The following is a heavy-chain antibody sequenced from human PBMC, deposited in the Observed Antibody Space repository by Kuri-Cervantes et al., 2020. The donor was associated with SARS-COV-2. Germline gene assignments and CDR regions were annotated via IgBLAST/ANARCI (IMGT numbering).Heavy chain of an antibody. CDR3: ARREFPLNWSDP. CDR1: GGSFSGYY. CDR2: INHSGST. V-gene: IGHV4-34*01. J-gene: IGHJ5*02. Sequence: ESLKISCAVYGGSFSGYYWSWIRQPPGKGLEWIGEINHSGSTNYNPSLRSRISMSIDKSKNQFSLKLSSVTAADTAVYYCARREFPLNWSDPWGQGTLVTCYS. D-gene: IGHD2-21*01.